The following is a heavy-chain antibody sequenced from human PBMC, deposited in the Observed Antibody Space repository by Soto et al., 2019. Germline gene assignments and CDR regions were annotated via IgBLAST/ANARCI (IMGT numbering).Heavy chain of an antibody. D-gene: IGHD3-3*01. CDR3: AKEKEYYDFWSGSAYYFDY. Sequence: PGGSLRLSCAASGFTFSSYGMHWVRQAPGKGLEWVAVISYDGSNKYYADSVKGRFTISRDNSKNTLYLQMNSLRAEDTAVYYCAKEKEYYDFWSGSAYYFDYWGQGTLVTVSS. CDR1: GFTFSSYG. CDR2: ISYDGSNK. J-gene: IGHJ4*02. V-gene: IGHV3-30*18.